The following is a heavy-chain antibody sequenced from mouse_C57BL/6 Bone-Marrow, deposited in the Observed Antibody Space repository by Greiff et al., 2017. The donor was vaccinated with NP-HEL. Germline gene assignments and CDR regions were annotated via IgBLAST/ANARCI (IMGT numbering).Heavy chain of an antibody. Sequence: QVHVKQSGPGLVQPSQSLSITCTVSGFSLTSYGVHWVRQSPGKGLEWLGVIWSGGSTDYNAAFISRLSISKDNSKSQVFFKMNSLQADDTAIYYCARNEAAQATGYYAMDYWGQGTSVTVSS. CDR3: ARNEAAQATGYYAMDY. D-gene: IGHD3-2*02. J-gene: IGHJ4*01. V-gene: IGHV2-2*01. CDR2: IWSGGST. CDR1: GFSLTSYG.